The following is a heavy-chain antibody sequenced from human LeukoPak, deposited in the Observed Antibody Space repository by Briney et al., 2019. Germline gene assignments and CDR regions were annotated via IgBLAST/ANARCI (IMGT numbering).Heavy chain of an antibody. V-gene: IGHV3-20*04. D-gene: IGHD2-2*01. CDR3: AGAPITSPFYFDY. Sequence: GGSLRLSCTASGFAFDEHGMSWVRQVPGKGLEWVSGINWSGGSTGYADPLRGRFAISRDNAKNSLYLQMDSLRAEDTALYYCAGAPITSPFYFDYWGQGTLVTVSS. CDR2: INWSGGST. J-gene: IGHJ4*02. CDR1: GFAFDEHG.